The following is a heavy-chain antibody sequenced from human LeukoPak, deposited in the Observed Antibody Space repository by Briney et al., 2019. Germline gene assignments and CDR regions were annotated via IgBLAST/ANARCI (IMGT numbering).Heavy chain of an antibody. CDR2: INHSGST. CDR1: GGSFSGYY. CDR3: ARGHLTAYDYVWGSYRFSLPLYFDY. J-gene: IGHJ4*02. Sequence: SETLSLTCAVYGGSFSGYYWSWIRQPPGKGLEWIGEINHSGSTNYNPSLKSRVTISVDTSKNQFSLKLSSVTAADTAVYYCARGHLTAYDYVWGSYRFSLPLYFDYWGQGTLVTVSS. V-gene: IGHV4-34*01. D-gene: IGHD3-16*02.